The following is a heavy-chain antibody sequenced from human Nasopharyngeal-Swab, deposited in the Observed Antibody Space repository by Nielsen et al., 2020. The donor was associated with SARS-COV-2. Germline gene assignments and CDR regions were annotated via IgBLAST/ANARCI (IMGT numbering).Heavy chain of an antibody. CDR1: GFTFSSYS. J-gene: IGHJ3*02. Sequence: GESLKISCVASGFTFSSYSMNWVRQAPGKGLEWVSSISSSSSYIYYVDSVKGRFTISRDNAKNSLYLQMNSLGAEDTAVYYCARGEGYYDSSGYGWAFDIWGQGTLVTVSS. CDR3: ARGEGYYDSSGYGWAFDI. CDR2: ISSSSSYI. D-gene: IGHD3-22*01. V-gene: IGHV3-21*01.